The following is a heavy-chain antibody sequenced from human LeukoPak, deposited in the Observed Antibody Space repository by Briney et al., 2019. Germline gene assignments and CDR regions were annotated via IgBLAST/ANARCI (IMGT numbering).Heavy chain of an antibody. CDR3: AGDQDIVGAPFDY. V-gene: IGHV4-39*07. D-gene: IGHD1-26*01. J-gene: IGHJ4*02. CDR2: IYYSGST. CDR1: GGSISSYY. Sequence: SETLSLTCTVSGGSISSYYWGWIRQPPGKGLEWIGSIYYSGSTYYNPSLKSRVTISVDTSKNQFSLKLSSVTAADTAVYYCAGDQDIVGAPFDYWGQGTLVTVSS.